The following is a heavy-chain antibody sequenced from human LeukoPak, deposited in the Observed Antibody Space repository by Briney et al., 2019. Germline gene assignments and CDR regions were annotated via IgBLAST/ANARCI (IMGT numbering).Heavy chain of an antibody. J-gene: IGHJ6*02. CDR1: GFTFSSYS. CDR2: ISSSSSTI. V-gene: IGHV3-48*01. Sequence: GGSLRLPCAASGFTFSSYSMNWVRQAPGKGLEWVSYISSSSSTIYYADSVKGRFTISRDNAKNSLYLQMNSLRAEDTAVYYCARLRSSSSVDYYYGMDVWGQGTTVTVSS. D-gene: IGHD6-6*01. CDR3: ARLRSSSSVDYYYGMDV.